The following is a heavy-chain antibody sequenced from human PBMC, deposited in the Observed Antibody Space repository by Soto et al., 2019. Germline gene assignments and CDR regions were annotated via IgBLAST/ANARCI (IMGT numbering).Heavy chain of an antibody. V-gene: IGHV2-5*01. J-gene: IGHJ5*02. CDR3: AQLSGYDAGGWFDP. CDR1: GFSLSTDGVG. CDR2: IYWNDDK. D-gene: IGHD5-12*01. Sequence: QITLKESGPTLVKPTQTLTLTCTFSGFSLSTDGVGVGWIRQPPGKAPEWLALIYWNDDKRFSPSLKTRLTITKDTSKNQLVLTLSNMDPVDTANYYGAQLSGYDAGGWFDPWGQGTLVTVSS.